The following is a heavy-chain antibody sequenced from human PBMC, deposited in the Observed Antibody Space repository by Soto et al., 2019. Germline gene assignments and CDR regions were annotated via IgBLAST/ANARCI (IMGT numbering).Heavy chain of an antibody. Sequence: PGGSLRLSCAASGFTVSSNYMSWVRQAPGKGLEWVSAIGTAGDTYYPGSVKGRFTISRENAKNSLYLQMNSLRAGDTAVYYCARSPPGGYHYYYGMDVWGQGTTVTVSS. D-gene: IGHD3-22*01. V-gene: IGHV3-13*01. CDR3: ARSPPGGYHYYYGMDV. CDR2: IGTAGDT. J-gene: IGHJ6*02. CDR1: GFTVSSNY.